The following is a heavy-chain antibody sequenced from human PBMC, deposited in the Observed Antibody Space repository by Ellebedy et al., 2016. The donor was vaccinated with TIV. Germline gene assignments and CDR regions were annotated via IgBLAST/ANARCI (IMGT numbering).Heavy chain of an antibody. Sequence: AASVKVSCKASGYTFTSYGISWVRQAPGQGLEWMGWISAYNGNTNYAQKFQGRVTMTEDTSTDTAYMELSSLRSEDTAVYYCASVKNRPSSPRGVGPFDYWGQGTLVTVSS. D-gene: IGHD6-13*01. V-gene: IGHV1-18*01. CDR1: GYTFTSYG. CDR3: ASVKNRPSSPRGVGPFDY. CDR2: ISAYNGNT. J-gene: IGHJ4*02.